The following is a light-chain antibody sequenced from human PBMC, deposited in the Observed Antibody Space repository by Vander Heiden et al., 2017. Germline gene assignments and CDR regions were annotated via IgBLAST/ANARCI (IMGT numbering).Light chain of an antibody. V-gene: IGLV4-69*02. CDR1: SGPRYNA. J-gene: IGLJ3*02. CDR2: VNSAGSH. Sequence: QLVLTQSPSASASLGASVKLTCTLSSGPRYNAIAWHQQQPQEGPRYLMTVNSAGSHTKGDGIPDRFSGSSSGSERYLTISSLQSEDEADYYCQAWDTGIRVFGGGTKVTVL. CDR3: QAWDTGIRV.